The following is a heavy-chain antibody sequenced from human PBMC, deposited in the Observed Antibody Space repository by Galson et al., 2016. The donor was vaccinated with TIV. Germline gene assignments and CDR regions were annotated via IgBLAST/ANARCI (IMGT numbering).Heavy chain of an antibody. V-gene: IGHV1-69*05. CDR3: ARALDTSTNTAYFYYSGLDV. CDR1: GGTFSSYA. D-gene: IGHD5-18*01. CDR2: IIPIFGMT. J-gene: IGHJ6*02. Sequence: SVKVSCKASGGTFSSYAISWVRQAPGQGLEWMGGIIPIFGMTNYAQKFQGRVKITTAESTSTIYLERSNLRSADTADYFCARALDTSTNTAYFYYSGLDVWGQGTTVTVSS.